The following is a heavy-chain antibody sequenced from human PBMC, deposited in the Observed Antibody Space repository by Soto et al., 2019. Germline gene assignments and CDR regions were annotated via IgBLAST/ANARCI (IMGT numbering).Heavy chain of an antibody. Sequence: GASVKVSCKASGYTFTSYGISWVRQAPGQGLEWMGWISAYNGKANYAQKFQGRVTITADTSTSTAYMELSSLRSEDTAVYYCARVPDIVVVPAARGNYYYYMDVWGKGTTVTVSS. CDR3: ARVPDIVVVPAARGNYYYYMDV. D-gene: IGHD2-2*01. CDR1: GYTFTSYG. J-gene: IGHJ6*03. CDR2: ISAYNGKA. V-gene: IGHV1-18*01.